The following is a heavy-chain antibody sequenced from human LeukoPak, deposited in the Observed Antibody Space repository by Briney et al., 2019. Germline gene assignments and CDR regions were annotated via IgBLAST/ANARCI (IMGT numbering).Heavy chain of an antibody. J-gene: IGHJ3*02. CDR3: AGVLRGAFDI. CDR2: IYSGGST. Sequence: GGSLRLSCAASGFTVSSNYMSWVRQAPGKGLEWVSVIYSGGSTYYADSVKGRFTISRDNSKNMVYLQMNSLRGDDTAVYYCAGVLRGAFDIWGQRKMVAVSS. V-gene: IGHV3-53*01. CDR1: GFTVSSNY.